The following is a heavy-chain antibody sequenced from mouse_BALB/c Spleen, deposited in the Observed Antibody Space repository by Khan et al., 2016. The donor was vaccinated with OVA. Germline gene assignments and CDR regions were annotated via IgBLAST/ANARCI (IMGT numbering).Heavy chain of an antibody. J-gene: IGHJ2*01. D-gene: IGHD1-1*01. CDR1: GYTFTSYW. Sequence: QVQLQQPGAELVKAGASVKMSCKASGYTFTSYWMHWVKQRPGQGLEWFAETNPTNGRTYYNEKFKSKATLTVDKSSSTAYMLLSGPTSEDSAVYYCARIKKIGATYFDDWGQGTTLTVSS. CDR3: ARIKKIGATYFDD. V-gene: IGHV1S81*02. CDR2: TNPTNGRT.